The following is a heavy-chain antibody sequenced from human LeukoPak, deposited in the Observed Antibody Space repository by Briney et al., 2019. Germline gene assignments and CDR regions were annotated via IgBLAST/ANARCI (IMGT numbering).Heavy chain of an antibody. J-gene: IGHJ5*02. CDR2: ISYDGSDK. V-gene: IGHV3-30*02. Sequence: GGSLRLSCAASGFTFSSYGMHWVRQAPGKGLEWVAFISYDGSDKYYADSVKGRFTISRDNSKNTLYLQMNSLRTEDTAVYYCAKDYNRLGAAAGLSGSRNWFDPWGQGTLVTVSS. CDR3: AKDYNRLGAAAGLSGSRNWFDP. CDR1: GFTFSSYG. D-gene: IGHD6-13*01.